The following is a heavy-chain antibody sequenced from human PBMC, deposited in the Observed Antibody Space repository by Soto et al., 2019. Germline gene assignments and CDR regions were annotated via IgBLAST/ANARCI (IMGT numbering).Heavy chain of an antibody. CDR2: IYWDDDK. Sequence: QITLRESGPTLVKPTQTLTLTCTFSGFSLSTSGMGVGWIRQPPGKALEWLALIYWDDDKRSSPSLRSRLTITTGTSNNQVVLTLTNMDPVDSATYSWVHRRSGSHFGPWGQGTLVTVPS. D-gene: IGHD1-26*01. CDR3: VHRRSGSHFGP. CDR1: GFSLSTSGMG. V-gene: IGHV2-5*02. J-gene: IGHJ4*01.